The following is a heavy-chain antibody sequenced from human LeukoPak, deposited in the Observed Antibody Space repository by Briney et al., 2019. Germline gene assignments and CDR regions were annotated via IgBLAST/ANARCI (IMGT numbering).Heavy chain of an antibody. J-gene: IGHJ4*02. CDR2: IYTSGST. V-gene: IGHV4-61*02. Sequence: NASETLSLTCTVSGGSISSGSYYWSWIRQPAGKGLEWIGRIYTSGSTNYNPSLKSRVTISVDTSKNQFSLKLSFVTAADTAVYYCARYSGSYFSGFDYWGQGTLVTVSS. CDR3: ARYSGSYFSGFDY. D-gene: IGHD1-26*01. CDR1: GGSISSGSYY.